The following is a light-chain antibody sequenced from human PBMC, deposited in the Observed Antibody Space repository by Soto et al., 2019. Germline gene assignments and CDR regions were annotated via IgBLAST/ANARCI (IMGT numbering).Light chain of an antibody. V-gene: IGLV1-40*01. Sequence: QSVLTQPPSVSGAPGQRVTISCTGSSSNIGAGYDVHWYQQLPGTAPKLLIYGNSNRPSGVPDQFSGSKSGTSASLAITGLQAEDEADYYCQSYDSSLSGYVFGTGTKQTVL. CDR3: QSYDSSLSGYV. J-gene: IGLJ1*01. CDR2: GNS. CDR1: SSNIGAGYD.